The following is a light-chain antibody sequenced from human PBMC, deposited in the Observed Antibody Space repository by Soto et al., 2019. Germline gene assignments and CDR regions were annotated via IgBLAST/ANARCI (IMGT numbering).Light chain of an antibody. CDR1: QSISGS. CDR3: EQYNSYPLT. CDR2: KAS. J-gene: IGKJ4*01. Sequence: DIQMTQSPSTLSASVGDRVTITCRASQSISGSLAWYQQKPGKAPKLLIYKASSLESGVPSRFSGSGSGTEFTLTISNLQPDDFATYYCEQYNSYPLTFGGGTKVEIK. V-gene: IGKV1-5*03.